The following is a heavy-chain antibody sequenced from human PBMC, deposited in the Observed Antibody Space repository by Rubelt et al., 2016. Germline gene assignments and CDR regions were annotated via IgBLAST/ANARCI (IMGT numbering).Heavy chain of an antibody. V-gene: IGHV4-59*12. CDR1: GGSISGYY. CDR2: IYFTGST. D-gene: IGHD6-13*01. J-gene: IGHJ6*02. CDR3: ARGVAAAGSSYYYGMDV. Sequence: QVQLQESGPGLVKPSETLSLTCTVSGGSISGYYWSWIRQSPEKGLEWIGYIYFTGSTNYNPSLKSRLTISVDTSKNQFSLKLSSGTAADTAVYYCARGVAAAGSSYYYGMDVWGQGTTVTVSS.